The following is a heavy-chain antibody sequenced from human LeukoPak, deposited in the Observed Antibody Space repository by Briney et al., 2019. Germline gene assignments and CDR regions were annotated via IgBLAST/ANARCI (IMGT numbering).Heavy chain of an antibody. V-gene: IGHV3-30*02. CDR3: AKGYWSGYSFDNWFDP. CDR2: IRYDGSNK. CDR1: GFTFSSCG. J-gene: IGHJ5*02. D-gene: IGHD3-3*01. Sequence: GGSLRLSCAASGFTFSSCGMHWVRQAPGKGLEWVAFIRYDGSNKYYADSVKGRFTISRDKSKNTLYLQMNSLRAEDTAVYYCAKGYWSGYSFDNWFDPWGQGTLVTVSS.